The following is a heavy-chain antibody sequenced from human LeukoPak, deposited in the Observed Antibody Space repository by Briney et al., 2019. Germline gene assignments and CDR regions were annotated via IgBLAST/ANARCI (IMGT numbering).Heavy chain of an antibody. J-gene: IGHJ4*02. CDR1: RFAFSSYS. V-gene: IGHV3-21*01. CDR2: IDKTGSHI. CDR3: ARVAATYMSVVATGPFDS. D-gene: IGHD5-12*01. Sequence: GGSLRLSCAVSRFAFSSYSMSWVRQAPGQGLEWVSSIDKTGSHIYYSDSVKGRFTISRDNARNSLFLFMNSLRGEDTAVYYCARVAATYMSVVATGPFDSWGQGALVTVSS.